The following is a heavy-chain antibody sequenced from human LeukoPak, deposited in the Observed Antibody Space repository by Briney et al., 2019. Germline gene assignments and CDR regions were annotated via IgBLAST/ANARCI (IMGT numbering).Heavy chain of an antibody. V-gene: IGHV5-51*01. J-gene: IGHJ5*02. CDR1: GYTFTNYW. CDR2: TYPRNSDT. D-gene: IGHD1-26*01. Sequence: GESLKISCKGSGYTFTNYWIAWVRQMPGRGRECMGITYPRNSDTRYSPSFQGQVTISADKSISTAYLQWSSLKASDTAMYYCARHREGATTNWFDPWGQGTLVTVSS. CDR3: ARHREGATTNWFDP.